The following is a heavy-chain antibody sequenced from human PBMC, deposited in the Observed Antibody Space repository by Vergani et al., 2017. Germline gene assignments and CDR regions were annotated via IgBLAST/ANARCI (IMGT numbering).Heavy chain of an antibody. Sequence: QVQLQQWGAGLLKPSETLSLTCAVYGGSFSGYYWSWIRQPPGKGLEWIGRIYTSGSTNYNPSLKSRVTISVDTSKNQFSLKLSSVTAADTAVYYCARDLVGATTDYFDYWGQGTLVTVSS. D-gene: IGHD1-26*01. V-gene: IGHV4-59*10. CDR3: ARDLVGATTDYFDY. J-gene: IGHJ4*02. CDR2: IYTSGST. CDR1: GGSFSGYY.